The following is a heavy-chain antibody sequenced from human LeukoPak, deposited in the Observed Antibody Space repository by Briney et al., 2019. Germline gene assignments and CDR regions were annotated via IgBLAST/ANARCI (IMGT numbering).Heavy chain of an antibody. V-gene: IGHV4-34*01. CDR2: INHSGST. CDR1: GGSFSGYY. Sequence: SETLSLTCAVYGGSFSGYYWSWIRQPPGKGLEWIGEINHSGSTNYNPSLKSRVTISVDTSKNQFSLKLSSVTAADTAVYYCARGVLRFLEWSRPGGDYYYGMDVWGQGTTVTVSS. CDR3: ARGVLRFLEWSRPGGDYYYGMDV. J-gene: IGHJ6*02. D-gene: IGHD3-3*01.